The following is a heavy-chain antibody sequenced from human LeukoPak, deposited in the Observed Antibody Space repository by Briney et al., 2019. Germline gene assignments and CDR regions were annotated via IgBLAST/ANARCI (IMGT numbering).Heavy chain of an antibody. Sequence: TGGSLRLSCAASGFTFSSYSMNWVRQAPGKGLEWVSSISSSSSYIYYADSVKGRFTISRDNAKNSLYLQMNSLRAEDTAVYYCARSIAAAGHWYYFDYWGQGTLVTVSS. J-gene: IGHJ4*02. D-gene: IGHD6-13*01. V-gene: IGHV3-21*01. CDR2: ISSSSSYI. CDR1: GFTFSSYS. CDR3: ARSIAAAGHWYYFDY.